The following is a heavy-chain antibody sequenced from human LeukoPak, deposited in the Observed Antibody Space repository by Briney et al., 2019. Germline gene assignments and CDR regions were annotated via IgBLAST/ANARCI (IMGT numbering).Heavy chain of an antibody. V-gene: IGHV3-23*01. D-gene: IGHD2-2*01. CDR3: ASPPTYCSSTACYAPFDY. CDR2: ISGSGGST. J-gene: IGHJ4*02. Sequence: GGSLRLSCAASGFTFSSYAMSWVRQAPGKGLEWVSAISGSGGSTYYADSVKGRFTISRDNSKNTLYLQMNSLRAEDTAVYYCASPPTYCSSTACYAPFDYWGQGTLVTVSS. CDR1: GFTFSSYA.